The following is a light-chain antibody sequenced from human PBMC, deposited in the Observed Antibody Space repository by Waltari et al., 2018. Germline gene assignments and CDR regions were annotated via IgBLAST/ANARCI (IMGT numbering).Light chain of an antibody. J-gene: IGKJ4*01. V-gene: IGKV3-15*01. Sequence: MTQTPSTLSVSPGQRATLPCRASQSVSTYLAWYQQKPGQTPRLLIYDASTRATVIPARFSGSGSGTEFTLTISSLQSEDFAVYYCQQYYRWPPLTFGGGTKVEIK. CDR1: QSVSTY. CDR2: DAS. CDR3: QQYYRWPPLT.